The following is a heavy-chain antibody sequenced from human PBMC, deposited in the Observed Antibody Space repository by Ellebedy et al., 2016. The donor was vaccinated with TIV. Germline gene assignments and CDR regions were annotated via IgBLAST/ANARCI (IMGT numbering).Heavy chain of an antibody. CDR2: INAGNGNT. D-gene: IGHD3-16*01. CDR1: GYTFSDYA. CDR3: ARSGDAWGIDF. Sequence: AASVKVSCRASGYTFSDYAMHWVRQAPGQRLQWMGWINAGNGNTKYSQNFQGRVTITRDTSASTVYMELSSLRSEDTGVYYCARSGDAWGIDFWGQGTLVTVSS. J-gene: IGHJ4*02. V-gene: IGHV1-3*01.